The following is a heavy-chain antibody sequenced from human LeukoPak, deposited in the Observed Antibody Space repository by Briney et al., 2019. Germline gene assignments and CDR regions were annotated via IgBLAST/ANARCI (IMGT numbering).Heavy chain of an antibody. CDR1: GFTFSSYA. D-gene: IGHD2-15*01. V-gene: IGHV3-23*01. CDR2: ISGSSGST. J-gene: IGHJ3*02. CDR3: AKGYCSGGSCYLFAFDI. Sequence: GGSLRLSSAPSGFTFSSYAMSWVRHAPGKGLEWVSAISGSSGSTYYADSVKGRFTISRDNSKNTMYLQMNSLRAEDTAVYYCAKGYCSGGSCYLFAFDIWGQGTMVTVSS.